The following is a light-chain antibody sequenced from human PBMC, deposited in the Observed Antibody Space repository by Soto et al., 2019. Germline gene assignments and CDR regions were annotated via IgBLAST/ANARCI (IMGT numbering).Light chain of an antibody. J-gene: IGLJ1*01. V-gene: IGLV2-14*01. Sequence: SVLTQPASVSGSPGQSITISCTGTSSDVGGYNYVSWSQQHPGKAPQLMIYEVSNRPSGVSNRFSGSKSGNTASLTISGLQAEDEADYHCSSYTSSSTYVFGTGTKATVL. CDR2: EVS. CDR1: SSDVGGYNY. CDR3: SSYTSSSTYV.